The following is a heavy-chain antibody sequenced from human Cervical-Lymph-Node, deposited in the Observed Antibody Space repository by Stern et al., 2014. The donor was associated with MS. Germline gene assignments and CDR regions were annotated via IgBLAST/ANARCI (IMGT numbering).Heavy chain of an antibody. CDR2: INYRRNP. J-gene: IGHJ4*02. CDR3: ARAFSDYHDSTPGY. Sequence: QVQLQESGPGLEKPSATLSLTCTASYDSISSYYWTWLRQPPGKGLEWIGIINYRRNPTYHPALKSRVTISVDTSKNQFSLKLTSVTAADTAVYYCARAFSDYHDSTPGYWGQGTLVTVSS. CDR1: YDSISSYY. V-gene: IGHV4-59*01. D-gene: IGHD3-22*01.